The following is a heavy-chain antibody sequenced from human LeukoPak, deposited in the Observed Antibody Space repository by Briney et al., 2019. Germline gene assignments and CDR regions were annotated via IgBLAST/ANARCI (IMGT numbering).Heavy chain of an antibody. J-gene: IGHJ4*02. CDR1: GFTVSHEY. CDR3: AKIVVITGTDYFDY. CDR2: IYKDGST. D-gene: IGHD3-22*01. Sequence: GGSLRLSCAVSGFTVSHEYMTWVRQAPGKGLEWLSVIYKDGSTYYADSVKGQFTISRDNSKNTVYLQMNSLRVEDTAVYYCAKIVVITGTDYFDYWGQGTLVTVSS. V-gene: IGHV3-53*01.